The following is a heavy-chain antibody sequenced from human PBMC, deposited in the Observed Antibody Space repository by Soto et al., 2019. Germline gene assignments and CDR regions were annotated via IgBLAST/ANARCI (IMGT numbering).Heavy chain of an antibody. V-gene: IGHV1-69*13. Sequence: SVKVSCKASGGTFSSYAISWVRQAPGQGLEWMGGIIPIFGTANYAQKFQGRVTITADESTSTAYMELSSLRSEDTAVYYCARNVYYDILTGYSQYYFDYWGQGTLVTVSS. CDR1: GGTFSSYA. D-gene: IGHD3-9*01. CDR2: IIPIFGTA. CDR3: ARNVYYDILTGYSQYYFDY. J-gene: IGHJ4*02.